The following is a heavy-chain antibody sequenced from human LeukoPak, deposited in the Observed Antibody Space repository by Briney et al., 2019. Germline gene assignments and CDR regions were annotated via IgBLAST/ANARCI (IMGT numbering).Heavy chain of an antibody. CDR1: GYSISSGYY. J-gene: IGHJ6*03. D-gene: IGHD3-22*01. CDR2: INHSGST. V-gene: IGHV4-38-2*02. CDR3: ASCPRYYYDSSGYYYYYYYMDV. Sequence: SETLSLTCTVSGYSISSGYYWGWIRQPPGKGLEWIGEINHSGSTNYNPSLKSRVTISVDTSKNQFSLKLSSVTAADTAVYYCASCPRYYYDSSGYYYYYYYMDVWGKGTTVTVSS.